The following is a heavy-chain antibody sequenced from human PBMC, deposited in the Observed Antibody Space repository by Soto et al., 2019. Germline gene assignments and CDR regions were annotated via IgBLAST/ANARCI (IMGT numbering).Heavy chain of an antibody. D-gene: IGHD2-21*01. Sequence: ASVKVSCKVSGSTFTSNGIGWVRQAPGQGLEWMGWISTYNENMDSAPQLQGRLTMTTDTSTTTAYMELTNLKFDDTALYYCASVAGHRRGAYSLDFRGPGPPVTGFS. J-gene: IGHJ4*02. V-gene: IGHV1-18*04. CDR3: ASVAGHRRGAYSLDF. CDR1: GSTFTSNG. CDR2: ISTYNENM.